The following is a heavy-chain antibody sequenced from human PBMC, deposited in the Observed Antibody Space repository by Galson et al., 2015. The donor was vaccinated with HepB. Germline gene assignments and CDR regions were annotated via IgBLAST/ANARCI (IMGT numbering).Heavy chain of an antibody. D-gene: IGHD3-10*01. CDR3: ARDTMIREFIMTWSFDY. J-gene: IGHJ4*02. Sequence: SVKVSCKASGYSFTNYAMNWVRQAPGQGLEWMGWINTNTGKPTYAQGSTGRFVFSLDTSVSTAYLQISGLRPEDTAVYYCARDTMIREFIMTWSFDYWGQGTLVTVSS. CDR1: GYSFTNYA. CDR2: INTNTGKP. V-gene: IGHV7-4-1*02.